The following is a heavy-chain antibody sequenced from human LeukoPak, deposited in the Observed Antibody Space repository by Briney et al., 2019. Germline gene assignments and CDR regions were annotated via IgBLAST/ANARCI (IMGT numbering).Heavy chain of an antibody. D-gene: IGHD2/OR15-2a*01. V-gene: IGHV3-23*01. J-gene: IGHJ6*02. CDR3: AKHPDEYSYYGMDV. CDR1: GFTFSNYA. Sequence: GGSLRLSCAASGFTFSNYAMSWVRQAPGKGLEWVLGANGSGASTYNADSMKGRFTISRDNSKNTLYLQMNSLRAEDTAVYFCAKHPDEYSYYGMDVWGQGTTVTVSS. CDR2: ANGSGAST.